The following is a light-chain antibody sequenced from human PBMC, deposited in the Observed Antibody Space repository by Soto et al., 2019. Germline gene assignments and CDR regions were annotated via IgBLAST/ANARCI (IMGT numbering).Light chain of an antibody. J-gene: IGKJ5*01. CDR2: DVS. CDR1: QGVTTN. CDR3: QQYNNWPFS. Sequence: EIVMTQSPASLSVSPGEGVTLSCRAGQGVTTNFAWYQQKSGQSPRLLIYDVSTRATGVPARFSGTGSETDLTLTISGLQSEDSAVYFCQQYNNWPFSFGQGTRLEIK. V-gene: IGKV3-15*01.